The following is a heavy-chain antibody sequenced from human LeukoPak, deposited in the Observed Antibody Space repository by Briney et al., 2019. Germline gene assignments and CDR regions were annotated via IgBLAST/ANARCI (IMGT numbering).Heavy chain of an antibody. CDR3: AGGRSTSSDY. V-gene: IGHV3-30*02. J-gene: IGHJ4*02. CDR1: GFTFSDYG. D-gene: IGHD2-2*01. Sequence: GGSLRLSCASSGFTFSDYGMHWVRQAPGKGLEWVAFIRYDGYEKYYADSVKGRFTISRDNAKNTLYLQLNSLGAEDTAMYYCAGGRSTSSDYWGQGTLVTVSS. CDR2: IRYDGYEK.